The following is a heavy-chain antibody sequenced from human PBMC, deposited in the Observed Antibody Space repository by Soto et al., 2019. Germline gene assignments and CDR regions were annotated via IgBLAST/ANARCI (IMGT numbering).Heavy chain of an antibody. J-gene: IGHJ6*02. CDR1: GVTFSSYA. CDR2: IIPIFGTA. D-gene: IGHD2-2*01. Sequence: SVKVSCKASGVTFSSYAISWVRQAPGQGLEWMGGIIPIFGTANYAQKFQGRVTITADKSTSTAYMELSSLRSEDTAVYYCASGGRYCSSTSCYPGYYYYGMDVWGQGTTVTVSS. CDR3: ASGGRYCSSTSCYPGYYYYGMDV. V-gene: IGHV1-69*06.